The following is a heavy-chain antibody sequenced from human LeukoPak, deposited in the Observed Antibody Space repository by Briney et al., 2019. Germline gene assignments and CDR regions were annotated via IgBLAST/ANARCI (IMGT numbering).Heavy chain of an antibody. CDR3: VREDIVVVPAAIALVFDI. CDR2: IYTSGST. CDR1: GGSISSGSYY. V-gene: IGHV4-61*02. Sequence: SETLSLTCTVSGGSISSGSYYWSWIRQPAGKGLEWIGRIYTSGSTNYNPSLKSRVTISVDTSKNQFSLKLSSVTAADTAVYYCVREDIVVVPAAIALVFDIWGQGTMVTVSS. J-gene: IGHJ3*02. D-gene: IGHD2-2*01.